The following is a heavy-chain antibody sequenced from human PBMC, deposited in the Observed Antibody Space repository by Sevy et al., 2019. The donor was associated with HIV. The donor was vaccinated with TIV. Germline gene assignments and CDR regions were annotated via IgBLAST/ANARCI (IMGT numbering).Heavy chain of an antibody. CDR3: GRAMDV. Sequence: GGSLRLSCAASGFTFSSYWMHWVRQAPGKGLEWVANIKQDGSEKYYVDSVKGRFTISRDNAKNSLYLQMNSLRHEDKGVYYCGRAMDVWGQGTTVTVSS. CDR2: IKQDGSEK. J-gene: IGHJ6*02. V-gene: IGHV3-7*01. CDR1: GFTFSSYW.